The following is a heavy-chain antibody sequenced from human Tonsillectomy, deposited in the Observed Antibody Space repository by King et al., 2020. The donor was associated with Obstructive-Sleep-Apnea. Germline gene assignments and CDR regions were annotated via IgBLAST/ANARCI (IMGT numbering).Heavy chain of an antibody. CDR2: ISYDGSNK. CDR3: AKDTLEVGATFDY. Sequence: QLVQSGGVVVQPGRSLRLSCAASGFTFSSYGMHWVRQAPGKGLEWVAVISYDGSNKYYADSVKGRFTISRDNSKNTLYLQMNSLRAEDTAVYYCAKDTLEVGATFDYWGQGTLVTVSS. V-gene: IGHV3-30*18. CDR1: GFTFSSYG. D-gene: IGHD1-26*01. J-gene: IGHJ4*02.